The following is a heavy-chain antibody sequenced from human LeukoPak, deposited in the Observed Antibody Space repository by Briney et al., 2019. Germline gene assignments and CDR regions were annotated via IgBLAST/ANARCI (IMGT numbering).Heavy chain of an antibody. CDR3: ARRHSSGWPNFDY. D-gene: IGHD6-19*01. CDR2: IKQDGSEK. Sequence: GGSLRLSCAVSGFTFSSYWMSGVRQAPGKGLEWVANIKQDGSEKYYVDSVKGRFTISRDNAKNSLYLQMNSLRAEDTAVYYCARRHSSGWPNFDYWGQGTLVTVSS. V-gene: IGHV3-7*01. J-gene: IGHJ4*02. CDR1: GFTFSSYW.